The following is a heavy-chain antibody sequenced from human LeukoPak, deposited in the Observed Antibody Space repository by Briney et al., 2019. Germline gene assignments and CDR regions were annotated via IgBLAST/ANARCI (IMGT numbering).Heavy chain of an antibody. CDR1: GFTFSSYS. J-gene: IGHJ4*02. CDR3: ARGKAGFHLDY. Sequence: PGGSLRLSCAASGFTFSSYSMNWVRQAPGKGLEWVSYISSSSSTIYYADSVKGRFTISRDNAKNSLYLQMNSLRAEDTAVYYCARGKAGFHLDYWGQGTLVTVSS. D-gene: IGHD3-10*01. CDR2: ISSSSSTI. V-gene: IGHV3-48*01.